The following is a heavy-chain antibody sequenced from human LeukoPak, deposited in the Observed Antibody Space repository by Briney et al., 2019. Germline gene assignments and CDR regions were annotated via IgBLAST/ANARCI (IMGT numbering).Heavy chain of an antibody. D-gene: IGHD2-15*01. CDR2: IHYSGST. Sequence: VXGXSISXYXWSWXXXPPGKXXXXXGYIHYSGSTKYNPSLKSRITISVDTSKNQFSLNLNSVTAADTAVYYCARRGTYCSGGTCELDYWGQGTLVTVSS. CDR3: ARRGTYCSGGTCELDY. V-gene: IGHV4-59*08. J-gene: IGHJ4*02. CDR1: GXSISXYX.